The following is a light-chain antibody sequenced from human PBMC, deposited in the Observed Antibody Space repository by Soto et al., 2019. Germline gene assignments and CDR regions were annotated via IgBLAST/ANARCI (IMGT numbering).Light chain of an antibody. CDR1: QAIYSY. J-gene: IGKJ3*01. Sequence: DIQLTQSPFFLSASVGDRVTISCRASQAIYSYLAWYQQKPGKAPKLLIFGASKLQSGVPSRFSGSGSGTEFTLTISSLQPEDFATYYCQQRDNWPFTFGPGTTVDIK. V-gene: IGKV1-9*01. CDR3: QQRDNWPFT. CDR2: GAS.